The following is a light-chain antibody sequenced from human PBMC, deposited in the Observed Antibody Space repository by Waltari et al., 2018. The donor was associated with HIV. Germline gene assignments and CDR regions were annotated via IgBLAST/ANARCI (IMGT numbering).Light chain of an antibody. CDR2: EVR. J-gene: IGLJ3*02. CDR1: RSAAARPDP. Sequence: SPRPLPCPVHGSRGQGPPLSSPGRRSAAARPDPVPGDQQHPGNAPKLMIFEVRNRPAGVSDRVSGSKSGNTASLTISGLQAEDEADYYCKSYTGSSTPWVFGGGTKLTVL. V-gene: IGLV2-14*01. CDR3: KSYTGSSTPWV.